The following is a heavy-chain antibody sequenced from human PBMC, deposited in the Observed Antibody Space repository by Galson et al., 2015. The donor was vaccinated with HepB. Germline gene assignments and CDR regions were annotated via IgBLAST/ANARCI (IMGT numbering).Heavy chain of an antibody. J-gene: IGHJ4*02. CDR3: AREMWYWGKGAPNFDY. CDR1: GFTFSSYW. CDR2: IKQDGSEK. V-gene: IGHV3-7*03. D-gene: IGHD1-26*01. Sequence: SLRLSCAASGFTFSSYWMSWVRQAPGKGLEWVANIKQDGSEKYYVDSVKGRFTISRDNAKNSLYLQMNSLRAEDTAVYYCAREMWYWGKGAPNFDYWGQGTLVTVSS.